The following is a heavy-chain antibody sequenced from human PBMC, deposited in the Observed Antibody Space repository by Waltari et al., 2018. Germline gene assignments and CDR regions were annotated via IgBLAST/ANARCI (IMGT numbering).Heavy chain of an antibody. CDR2: IWYEGNNK. Sequence: QVQLVESGGGVVQPGRSLRLSCAASGFTFSSYGMHWVRQATGKGLGWVAFIWYEGNNKYYADSEKGRLTISRENSKNTLYLKMNSLRAEDTAVYYCARDFKNGYFDYWGQGTLVTVSS. CDR1: GFTFSSYG. J-gene: IGHJ4*02. V-gene: IGHV3-33*01. CDR3: ARDFKNGYFDY.